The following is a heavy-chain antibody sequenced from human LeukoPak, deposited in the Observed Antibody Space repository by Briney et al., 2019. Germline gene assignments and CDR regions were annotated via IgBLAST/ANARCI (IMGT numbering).Heavy chain of an antibody. J-gene: IGHJ4*02. CDR3: ARVKGAVAGHFDY. D-gene: IGHD6-19*01. CDR2: ISVSGGST. V-gene: IGHV3-23*01. CDR1: GFTFSSYA. Sequence: GGSLRLSCAASGFTFSSYAMSWVRQAPAKGLEWVSAISVSGGSTYYADSVKGRFTISRDNSKNTLSLQMNSLRAEDTAVYYCARVKGAVAGHFDYWGQGNLVTVSS.